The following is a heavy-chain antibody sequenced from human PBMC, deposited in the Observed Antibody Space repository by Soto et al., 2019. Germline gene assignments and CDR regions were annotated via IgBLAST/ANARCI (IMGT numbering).Heavy chain of an antibody. J-gene: IGHJ5*02. CDR1: GYTFTSFD. D-gene: IGHD3-9*01. CDR3: ARVVLTSPYQINWFGP. CDR2: MNPNSGNT. V-gene: IGHV1-8*01. Sequence: ASVKVSCKASGYTFTSFDINWVRQASGQGLEWMGWMNPNSGNTIYAQKFQGRVTMTRNTSINTAYMELSSLRSDDTALYYCARVVLTSPYQINWFGPWGQATPVTVSS.